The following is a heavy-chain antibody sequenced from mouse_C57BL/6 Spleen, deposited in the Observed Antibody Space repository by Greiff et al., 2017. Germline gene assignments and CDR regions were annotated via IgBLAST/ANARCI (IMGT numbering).Heavy chain of an antibody. Sequence: EVQGVESGGGLVKPGGSLKLSCAASGFTFSDYGMHWVRQAPEKGLAWVAYISSGSSTIYYADTVKGRFTISRDNAKNTLFLQMTSLRSEDTAMYYCARYGNYDYFDYWGQGTTLTVSS. D-gene: IGHD2-1*01. CDR2: ISSGSSTI. CDR3: ARYGNYDYFDY. J-gene: IGHJ2*01. CDR1: GFTFSDYG. V-gene: IGHV5-17*01.